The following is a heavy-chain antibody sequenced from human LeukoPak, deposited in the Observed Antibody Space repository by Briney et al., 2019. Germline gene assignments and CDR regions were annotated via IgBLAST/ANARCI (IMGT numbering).Heavy chain of an antibody. D-gene: IGHD3-22*01. CDR2: IGTSGDT. V-gene: IGHV3-23*01. CDR3: ATKTVGNYPYDY. Sequence: GGSLRLSCAAAGLIFSNSPMNWVRQAPGKGLEWVSTIGTSGDTYYADSVKGRFTISRDISKNTVYLQMTSLRAEDTALYYCATKTVGNYPYDYWGQGTLVTVSP. CDR1: GLIFSNSP. J-gene: IGHJ4*02.